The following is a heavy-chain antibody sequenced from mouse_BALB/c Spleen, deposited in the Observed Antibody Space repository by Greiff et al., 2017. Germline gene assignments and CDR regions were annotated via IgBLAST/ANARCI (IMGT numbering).Heavy chain of an antibody. Sequence: QVQLKQSGAEPAKPGASVKMSCKASGYTFTSYWMHWVKQRPGQGLEWIGYINPSTGYTEYNQKFKDKATLTADKSSSTAYMQLSSLTSEDSAVYYCARNIEITTGTWFAYWGQGTLVTVSA. CDR3: ARNIEITTGTWFAY. CDR1: GYTFTSYW. CDR2: INPSTGYT. V-gene: IGHV1-7*01. D-gene: IGHD2-4*01. J-gene: IGHJ3*01.